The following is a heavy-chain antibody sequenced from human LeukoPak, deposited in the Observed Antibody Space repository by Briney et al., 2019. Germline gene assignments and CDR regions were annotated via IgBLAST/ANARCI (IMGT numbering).Heavy chain of an antibody. CDR3: ARESITGHRDFDY. J-gene: IGHJ4*02. D-gene: IGHD1-20*01. Sequence: GGSLRLSCAASGFTFSSYSMDWVRQAPGKGLEWLSYISSGSRTIFYADSVKGRFTISRDNTKNSLFLQMNSLRAEDTAVYYCARESITGHRDFDYWGQGILVTVSS. V-gene: IGHV3-48*01. CDR1: GFTFSSYS. CDR2: ISSGSRTI.